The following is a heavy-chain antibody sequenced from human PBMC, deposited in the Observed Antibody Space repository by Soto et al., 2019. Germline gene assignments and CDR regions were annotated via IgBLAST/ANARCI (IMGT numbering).Heavy chain of an antibody. V-gene: IGHV3-33*01. D-gene: IGHD2-8*01. CDR3: VYWVSAQLDY. J-gene: IGHJ4*02. CDR1: GFTFSSYG. CDR2: IWYDGSNK. Sequence: PGGSLRLSCAASGFTFSSYGMHWVRQAPGKGLEWVAVIWYDGSNKYYADSVKGRFTISRENSKNTLDLHMDSLRVEDTAIYYCVYWVSAQLDYWGQGTLVTVSS.